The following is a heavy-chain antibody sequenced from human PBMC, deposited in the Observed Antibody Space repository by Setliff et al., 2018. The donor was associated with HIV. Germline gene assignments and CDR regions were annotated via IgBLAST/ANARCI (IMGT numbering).Heavy chain of an antibody. CDR3: SRSGVPPYYYYGMDV. Sequence: ASVKVSCKVSGYSVTELSIHWVRQAPGQGLEWMGWINSYNGNTKFAQKFQGRVTMTTDTSTTTAFMELRSLKADDTGIYYCSRSGVPPYYYYGMDVWGQGTTVTVSS. V-gene: IGHV1-18*01. CDR2: INSYNGNT. CDR1: GYSVTELS. D-gene: IGHD3-10*01. J-gene: IGHJ6*02.